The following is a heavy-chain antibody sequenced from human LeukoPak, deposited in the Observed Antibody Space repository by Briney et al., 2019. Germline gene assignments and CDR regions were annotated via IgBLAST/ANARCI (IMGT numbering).Heavy chain of an antibody. CDR1: GFTFSTYG. J-gene: IGHJ4*02. CDR3: AKVGYGWYQVDY. V-gene: IGHV3-30*02. D-gene: IGHD6-19*01. Sequence: GGSLRLSCAASGFTFSTYGMHWVRQAPGKGLDWVAFIRYDGSEGYYADSVKDRFTVSRDNSKNRMYLQMNSLRAEDTAIYYCAKVGYGWYQVDYWGQGTLVTVSS. CDR2: IRYDGSEG.